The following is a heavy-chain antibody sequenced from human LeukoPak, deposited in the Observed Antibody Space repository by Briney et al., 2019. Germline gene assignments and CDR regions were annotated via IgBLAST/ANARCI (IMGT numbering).Heavy chain of an antibody. Sequence: GGSLRLSCAASGFTVSSNYMSWVRQAPGKGLEWVAVIWYDGSDKYHADSVKGRFTISRDNSKTTLYLQMNSLRVEDTAVYYCARPVVLGAYLRGAYYFDSWGQGTLVTVSS. J-gene: IGHJ4*02. V-gene: IGHV3-33*08. D-gene: IGHD3-16*01. CDR3: ARPVVLGAYLRGAYYFDS. CDR1: GFTVSSNY. CDR2: IWYDGSDK.